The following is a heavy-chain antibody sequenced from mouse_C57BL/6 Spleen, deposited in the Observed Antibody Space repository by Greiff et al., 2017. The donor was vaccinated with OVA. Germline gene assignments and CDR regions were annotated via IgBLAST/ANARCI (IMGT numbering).Heavy chain of an antibody. D-gene: IGHD1-1*01. CDR2: IDPETGGT. Sequence: QVQLQPSGAELVRPGASVTLSCKASGYTFTDYEMHWVKQTPVHGLEWIGAIDPETGGTAYNQKFKGKAILTADKSSSTAYMELRSLTSEDSAVYYCTRENYYYGSSWFAYWGQGTLVTVSA. CDR3: TRENYYYGSSWFAY. J-gene: IGHJ3*01. V-gene: IGHV1-15*01. CDR1: GYTFTDYE.